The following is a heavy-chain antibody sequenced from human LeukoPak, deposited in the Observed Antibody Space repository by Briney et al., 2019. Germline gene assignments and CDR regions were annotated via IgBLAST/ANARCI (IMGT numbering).Heavy chain of an antibody. Sequence: PSETLSLTCTVSGGSISSYYWSWIRQPAGKGLEWIGRIYTSGSTDYNPSLKSRVTMSVVTSKNQFSLKLSSVTAADTAVYYCARMSYYYDSSGYDAYAFDIWGQGTMVTVSS. J-gene: IGHJ3*02. CDR3: ARMSYYYDSSGYDAYAFDI. D-gene: IGHD3-22*01. CDR2: IYTSGST. CDR1: GGSISSYY. V-gene: IGHV4-4*07.